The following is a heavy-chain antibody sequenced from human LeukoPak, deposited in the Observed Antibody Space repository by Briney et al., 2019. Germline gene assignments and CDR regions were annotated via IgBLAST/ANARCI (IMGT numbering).Heavy chain of an antibody. J-gene: IGHJ4*02. D-gene: IGHD3-16*02. CDR3: ATRGDLSWFGALRH. V-gene: IGHV3-7*01. CDR1: GFTFSIYW. Sequence: HPGGSLRLSCVVSGFTFSIYWVVWVREAPGEGGVGVAFIGQDGRETNYAGSVKGRFTISRDNAKNSLYLQMNNLRVEDTAVYYCATRGDLSWFGALRHWSQGTVVTVSS. CDR2: IGQDGRET.